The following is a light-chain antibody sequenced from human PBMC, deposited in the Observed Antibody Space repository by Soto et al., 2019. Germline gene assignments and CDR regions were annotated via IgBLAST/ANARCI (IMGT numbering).Light chain of an antibody. CDR2: GAS. CDR3: QQYSRAAWT. CDR1: QSVASNY. J-gene: IGKJ1*01. Sequence: EIVLTQYPGTLSLSPGERATLSCRASQSVASNYLAWYQQKPGQAPRVLIYGASSRAPGIPDRFSGSGSGTDFTLTISSLEPEDFAVYNFQQYSRAAWTVGQATKVEIK. V-gene: IGKV3-20*01.